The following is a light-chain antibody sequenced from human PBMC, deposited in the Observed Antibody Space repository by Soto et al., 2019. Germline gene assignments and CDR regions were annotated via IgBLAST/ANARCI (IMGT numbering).Light chain of an antibody. V-gene: IGLV4-69*01. CDR2: LNSDGSH. J-gene: IGLJ2*01. Sequence: QPVLTQSPSASASLGASVKLTCTLSSGHSSYAIAWHQQQPEKGPRYLMKLNSDGSHSKGDGIPDRFSGSSSGAERYLTISSRQSEDEADYYCQTWGTGILVFGGGTKLTVL. CDR1: SGHSSYA. CDR3: QTWGTGILV.